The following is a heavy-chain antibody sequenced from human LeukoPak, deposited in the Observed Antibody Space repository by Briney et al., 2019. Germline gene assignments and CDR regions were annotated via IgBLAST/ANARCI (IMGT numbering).Heavy chain of an antibody. Sequence: GGSLRLSCAASGFTFSNHWMHWVRQAPGKGLMWVSRINRDGSRTDYADSVEGRFTISRDDAKNTLYLQVNSLRAEDTAVYFCARGGSDTAMAHDYWGQGTLVTVSS. V-gene: IGHV3-74*01. CDR3: ARGGSDTAMAHDY. CDR2: INRDGSRT. D-gene: IGHD5-18*01. J-gene: IGHJ4*02. CDR1: GFTFSNHW.